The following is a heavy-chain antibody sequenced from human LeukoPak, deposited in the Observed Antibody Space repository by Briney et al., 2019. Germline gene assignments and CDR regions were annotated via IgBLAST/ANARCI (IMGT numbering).Heavy chain of an antibody. CDR3: ASRWYSSGGYGMDV. Sequence: ASVKVSCKASGYTFTGYYMHWVRQAPGQGLEWMGWINPNSGGTNYAQKFQGRVTMTRDTSISTAYMELSRLRSDDTAVYYCASRWYSSGGYGMDVWGQGTTVTVSS. CDR1: GYTFTGYY. CDR2: INPNSGGT. V-gene: IGHV1-2*02. J-gene: IGHJ6*02. D-gene: IGHD6-19*01.